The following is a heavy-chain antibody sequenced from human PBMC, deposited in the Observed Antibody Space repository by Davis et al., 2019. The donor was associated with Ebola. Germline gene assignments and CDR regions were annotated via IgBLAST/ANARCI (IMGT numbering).Heavy chain of an antibody. D-gene: IGHD2-15*01. Sequence: GESLKISCAASGFTFSSYGMHWVRQAPGKGLEWVAVIWYDGSNKYYADSVKGRFTISRDNSKNTLYLQMNSLRAEDTAVYYCAREYCSGGSCYAGFDYWGQGTLVTVSS. V-gene: IGHV3-33*01. CDR3: AREYCSGGSCYAGFDY. CDR1: GFTFSSYG. J-gene: IGHJ4*02. CDR2: IWYDGSNK.